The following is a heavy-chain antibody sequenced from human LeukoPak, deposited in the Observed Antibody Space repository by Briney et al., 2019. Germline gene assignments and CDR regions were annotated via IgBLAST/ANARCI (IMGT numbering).Heavy chain of an antibody. Sequence: PSQTLSLTCAVSGGSIGSGGYSWSWIRQPPGKGLEWIGYIYHSGSTYYNPSLKSRVTISVDRSKNQFSLKLSSVTAADTAVYYCAREDSRDGYYFDYWGQGTLVTVSS. D-gene: IGHD4-4*01. CDR3: AREDSRDGYYFDY. CDR2: IYHSGST. CDR1: GGSIGSGGYS. J-gene: IGHJ4*02. V-gene: IGHV4-30-2*01.